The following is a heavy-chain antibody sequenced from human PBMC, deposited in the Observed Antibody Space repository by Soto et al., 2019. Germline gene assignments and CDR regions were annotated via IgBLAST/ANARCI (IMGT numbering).Heavy chain of an antibody. Sequence: ASVKVSCKASGYTFTSYAMHWVRRAPGQRLEWMGWINAGNGNTKYSQKFQGRVTITRDTSASTAYMELSSLRSEDTAVYYCASCVLSYYPGQDAFDIWGQGTMVTV. J-gene: IGHJ3*02. V-gene: IGHV1-3*01. CDR1: GYTFTSYA. CDR3: ASCVLSYYPGQDAFDI. D-gene: IGHD4-4*01. CDR2: INAGNGNT.